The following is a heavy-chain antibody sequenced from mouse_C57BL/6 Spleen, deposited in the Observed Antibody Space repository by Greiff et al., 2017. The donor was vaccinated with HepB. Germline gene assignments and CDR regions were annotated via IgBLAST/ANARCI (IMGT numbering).Heavy chain of an antibody. J-gene: IGHJ3*01. V-gene: IGHV10-1*01. CDR1: GFSFNTYA. D-gene: IGHD4-1*01. CDR3: VSQLGLAY. Sequence: EVKLLESGGGLVQPKGSLKLSCAASGFSFNTYAMNWVRQAPGTGLDWVARIRSKSNNYATYYADSVKDRFTISRDDSESMLYLQMNNLKTEDTAMYYCVSQLGLAYWGQGTLVTVSA. CDR2: IRSKSNNYAT.